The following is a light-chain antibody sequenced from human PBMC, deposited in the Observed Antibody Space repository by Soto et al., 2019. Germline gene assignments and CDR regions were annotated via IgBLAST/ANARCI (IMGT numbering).Light chain of an antibody. CDR2: DDN. V-gene: IGLV1-51*01. CDR1: SSNIGGNS. Sequence: QSVMTQPPSVSAAPGQKVTISCSGSSSNIGGNSVSWYQQLPGTAPKLLIYDDNKRPSGIPDRFSGSKSGTSATLGITGFQTGDEADYYCGTWDTGLSVLVFGGGTKLTVL. J-gene: IGLJ2*01. CDR3: GTWDTGLSVLV.